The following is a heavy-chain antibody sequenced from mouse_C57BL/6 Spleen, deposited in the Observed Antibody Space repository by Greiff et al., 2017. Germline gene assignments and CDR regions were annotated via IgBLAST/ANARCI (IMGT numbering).Heavy chain of an antibody. Sequence: EVQGVESGGGLVKPGGSLKLSCAASGFTFSSYTMSWVRQTPEKRLEWVATISGGGGNTYFPDSVKGRFTISRDNAKNTLYLQMSSLRSEDTALYYCARGLLYDYFDYWGQGTTLTVSS. CDR1: GFTFSSYT. D-gene: IGHD2-12*01. CDR2: ISGGGGNT. J-gene: IGHJ2*01. V-gene: IGHV5-9*01. CDR3: ARGLLYDYFDY.